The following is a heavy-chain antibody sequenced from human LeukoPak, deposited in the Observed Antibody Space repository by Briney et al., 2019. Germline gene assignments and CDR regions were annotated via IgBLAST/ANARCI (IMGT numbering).Heavy chain of an antibody. CDR2: MYHSGTT. D-gene: IGHD3-10*01. CDR3: ARVYGSGTYYFWFDP. CDR1: GYSISSGYY. J-gene: IGHJ5*02. V-gene: IGHV4-38-2*02. Sequence: PSETLSLTCTVSGYSISSGYYWGWIRQPPGKGLEWMGSMYHSGTTYYNPSLKSQVTISVDTSNNQFSLKLSSVTAADTALYYCARVYGSGTYYFWFDPWGHGTLVTVSS.